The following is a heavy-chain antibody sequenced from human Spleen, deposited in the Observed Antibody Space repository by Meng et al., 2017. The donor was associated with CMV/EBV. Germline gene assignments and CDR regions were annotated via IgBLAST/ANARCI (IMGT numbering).Heavy chain of an antibody. D-gene: IGHD1-26*01. CDR3: ARDGIVGANLRDY. V-gene: IGHV1-2*02. CDR2: INPDSGGT. J-gene: IGHJ4*02. CDR1: GYSFTGYY. Sequence: ASVKVSCKASGYSFTGYYIHWVRQVAGQGLEWMGWINPDSGGTKYIQKLQGRVTMTTDTSTSTAYMELRSLRSDDTAVYYCARDGIVGANLRDYWGQGTLVTVSS.